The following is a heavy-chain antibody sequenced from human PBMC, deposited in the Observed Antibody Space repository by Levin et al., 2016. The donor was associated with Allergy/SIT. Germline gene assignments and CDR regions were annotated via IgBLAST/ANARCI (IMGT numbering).Heavy chain of an antibody. CDR3: ARDRAVAGTSGRLGFDY. V-gene: IGHV1-46*01. D-gene: IGHD6-19*01. CDR2: INPSGGST. Sequence: WVRQAPGQGLEWMGIINPSGGSTSYAQKFQGRVTMTRDTSTSTVYMELSSLRSEDTAVYYCARDRAVAGTSGRLGFDYWGQGTLVTVSS. J-gene: IGHJ4*02.